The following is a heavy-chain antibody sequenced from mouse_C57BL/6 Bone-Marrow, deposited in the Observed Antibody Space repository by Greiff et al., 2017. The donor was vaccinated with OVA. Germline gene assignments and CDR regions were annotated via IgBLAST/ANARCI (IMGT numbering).Heavy chain of an antibody. V-gene: IGHV10-1*01. J-gene: IGHJ4*01. CDR3: VRHGLQRRAMDY. Sequence: EVQLVESGGGLVQPKGSLKLSCAASGFSFNTYAMNWVRQAPGKGLEWVARIRSKSNNYATYYADSVKDRFTISRDDSESMLYLQMNNLKTEDTAMYYCVRHGLQRRAMDYWGQGTSVTVSS. CDR2: IRSKSNNYAT. CDR1: GFSFNTYA.